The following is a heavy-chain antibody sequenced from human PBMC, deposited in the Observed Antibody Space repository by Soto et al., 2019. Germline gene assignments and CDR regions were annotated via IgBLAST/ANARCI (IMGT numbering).Heavy chain of an antibody. Sequence: SETLSLTCTVSGGSISSSNWWSWVRQTPGKGLEWIAEIHHSGSTNYNPSLKSRVTISVDTSKNQFSLKLSSVTAADTAVYYCARRPRYSSGWYFDHWGQGTLVTVSS. J-gene: IGHJ4*02. CDR1: GGSISSSNW. V-gene: IGHV4-4*02. CDR3: ARRPRYSSGWYFDH. CDR2: IHHSGST. D-gene: IGHD6-19*01.